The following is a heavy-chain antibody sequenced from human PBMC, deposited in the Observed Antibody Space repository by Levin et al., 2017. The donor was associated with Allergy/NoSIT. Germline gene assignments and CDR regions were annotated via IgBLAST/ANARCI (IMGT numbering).Heavy chain of an antibody. CDR2: IYSGGST. CDR1: GFTVISNY. CDR3: ARVRVPSATLDY. V-gene: IGHV3-53*01. J-gene: IGHJ4*02. Sequence: PGGSLRLSCAASGFTVISNYMSWVRQAPGKGLEWVSVIYSGGSTFYADSVKGRFTISRDNSTNMVFLQMSRLRAADTAVYYCARVRVPSATLDYWGQGTLVTVSS. D-gene: IGHD2-2*01.